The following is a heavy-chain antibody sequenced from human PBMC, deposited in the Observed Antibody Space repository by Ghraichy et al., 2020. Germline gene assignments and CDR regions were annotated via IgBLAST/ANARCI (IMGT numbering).Heavy chain of an antibody. V-gene: IGHV3-53*01. CDR3: ARGNGYSSSWYTYYYYYMDV. D-gene: IGHD6-13*01. CDR1: GFTVSSNY. Sequence: GGSLRLSCAASGFTVSSNYMSWVRQAPGKGLEWVSVIYSGGSTYYADSVKGRFTISRDNSKNTLYLQMNSLRAEDTAVYYCARGNGYSSSWYTYYYYYMDVWGKGTTVTVSS. J-gene: IGHJ6*03. CDR2: IYSGGST.